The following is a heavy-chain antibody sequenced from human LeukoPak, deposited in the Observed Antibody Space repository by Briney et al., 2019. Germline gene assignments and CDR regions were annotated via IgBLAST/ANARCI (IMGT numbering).Heavy chain of an antibody. CDR3: ARDGIAAAGLYNWFDP. CDR1: GYTFTGYY. CDR2: INPNSGGT. J-gene: IGHJ5*02. D-gene: IGHD6-13*01. Sequence: ASVKVSRKASGYTFTGYYMHWVRQAPGQGLEWMGWINPNSGGTNYAQKFQGWVTMTSDTSISTAYMELSRLRSDDTAVHYCARDGIAAAGLYNWFDPWGQGTLVTVSS. V-gene: IGHV1-2*04.